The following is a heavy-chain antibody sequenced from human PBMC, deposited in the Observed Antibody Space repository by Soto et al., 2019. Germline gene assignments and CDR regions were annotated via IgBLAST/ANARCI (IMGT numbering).Heavy chain of an antibody. CDR2: ISAYNGNT. CDR1: SYSFTSYG. D-gene: IGHD3-22*01. J-gene: IGHJ3*02. Sequence: GASVKVSCKASSYSFTSYGINWVRQAPGQGLEWMGWISAYNGNTNYAQKVQGRVTLTTDTSTNTAYMELRSLRSDDTAVYYCARDRYYYDRGARAFDIWGQGTMVTVSS. CDR3: ARDRYYYDRGARAFDI. V-gene: IGHV1-18*04.